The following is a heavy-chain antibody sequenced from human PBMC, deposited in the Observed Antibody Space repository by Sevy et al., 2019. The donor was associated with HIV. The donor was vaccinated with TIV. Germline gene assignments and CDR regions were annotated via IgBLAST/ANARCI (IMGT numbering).Heavy chain of an antibody. J-gene: IGHJ4*02. V-gene: IGHV3-23*01. D-gene: IGHD2-2*01. CDR1: GFTFTSYA. CDR2: ISGSHGTP. Sequence: GALRLSCAASGFTFTSYAMSWVRQAPGKGLEWVSSISGSHGTPYYAASVKGRFTISRDNSKNTLYLQMSSLRAEDTAVYYCAKSEWGNIGFCTRSSCYPFDYWGQGTLVTVSS. CDR3: AKSEWGNIGFCTRSSCYPFDY.